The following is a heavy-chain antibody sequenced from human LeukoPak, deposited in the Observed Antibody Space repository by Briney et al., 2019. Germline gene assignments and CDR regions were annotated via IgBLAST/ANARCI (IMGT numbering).Heavy chain of an antibody. CDR2: IYYSGST. J-gene: IGHJ6*03. V-gene: IGHV4-59*08. CDR1: GGSIRGYY. D-gene: IGHD3-16*01. CDR3: AVGATHYYMDV. Sequence: PSEALSLTCTVSGGSIRGYYWSWVRQPPGKGLEWIAYIYYSGSTNYNPSLNSRVTISLDTSKNQFSLKLSSVTAADTAVYYCAVGATHYYMDVWGKGTTVTVSS.